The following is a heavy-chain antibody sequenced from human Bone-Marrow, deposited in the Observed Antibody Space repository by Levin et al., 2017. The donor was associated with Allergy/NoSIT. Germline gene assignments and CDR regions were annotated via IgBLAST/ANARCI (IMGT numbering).Heavy chain of an antibody. V-gene: IGHV4-31*03. CDR3: ARDPGTTENTNYYYGLAV. CDR1: GDSISGTGYF. Sequence: SETLSLTCTVSGDSISGTGYFWSWIRQHPGKGLEWIGYIYSSGTAYYNPSLKSRVSISVDTSKNQFSLMLNSVTVADTAVYFCARDPGTTENTNYYYGLAVWGQGTTVTVSS. D-gene: IGHD2/OR15-2a*01. CDR2: IYSSGTA. J-gene: IGHJ6*02.